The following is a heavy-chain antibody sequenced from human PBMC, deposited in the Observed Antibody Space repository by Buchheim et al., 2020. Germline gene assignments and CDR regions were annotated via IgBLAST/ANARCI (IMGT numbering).Heavy chain of an antibody. D-gene: IGHD3-3*01. V-gene: IGHV4-34*01. J-gene: IGHJ6*02. CDR3: ARVANKFGVVIIRYYYGMDV. CDR1: GGSFSGYY. Sequence: QVQLQQWGAGLLKPSETLSLTCAVYGGSFSGYYWSWIRQPPGKGLEWIGEIHHSGSTNYNPSLKSRVTISVDTSKNQFSLKLSSVTAADTAVYYCARVANKFGVVIIRYYYGMDVWGQGTT. CDR2: IHHSGST.